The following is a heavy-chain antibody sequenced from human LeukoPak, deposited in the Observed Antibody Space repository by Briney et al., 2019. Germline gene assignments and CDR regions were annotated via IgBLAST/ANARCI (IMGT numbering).Heavy chain of an antibody. CDR3: ARGQYYDILTGYPAHYYYYMDV. D-gene: IGHD3-9*01. Sequence: PSETLSLTCTVSGGSISSSSYCWGWIRQPPGKGLEWIGSIYYSGSTYYNPSLKSRVTISVDTSKNQFSLKLSSVTAADTAVYYCARGQYYDILTGYPAHYYYYMDVWGKGTTVTISS. V-gene: IGHV4-39*07. CDR1: GGSISSSSYC. J-gene: IGHJ6*03. CDR2: IYYSGST.